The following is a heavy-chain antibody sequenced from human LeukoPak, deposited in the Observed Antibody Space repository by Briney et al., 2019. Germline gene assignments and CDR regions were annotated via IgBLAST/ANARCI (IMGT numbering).Heavy chain of an antibody. J-gene: IGHJ5*02. CDR2: TYYWSKWYN. CDR1: GDSVSSNSAA. V-gene: IGHV6-1*01. D-gene: IGHD3-3*01. CDR3: ARGITIFGVVIGPNWFDP. Sequence: SQTLSLTCAISGDSVSSNSAAWNWIRQSPSRGLEWLGRTYYWSKWYNDYAVSVKSRITINPDTSKNQFSLQLNSVTPEDTAVYYCARGITIFGVVIGPNWFDPWGQGTLVTVSS.